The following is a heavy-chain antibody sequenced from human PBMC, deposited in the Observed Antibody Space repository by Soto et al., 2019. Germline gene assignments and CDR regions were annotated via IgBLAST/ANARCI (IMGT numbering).Heavy chain of an antibody. D-gene: IGHD5-12*01. CDR1: GFTFSSHG. V-gene: IGHV3-30*03. CDR3: PREQGSGFYRVADF. CDR2: FSYDGINR. J-gene: IGHJ4*02. Sequence: QVQLVESGGGVVQPGRSLTLSCAASGFTFSSHGMHWVRQAPGRGLEWVAVFSYDGINRHYADSVKGRFTISRDNSKNTLSLQINRLRPEDTAIYYCPREQGSGFYRVADFWGQGTPVTVSS.